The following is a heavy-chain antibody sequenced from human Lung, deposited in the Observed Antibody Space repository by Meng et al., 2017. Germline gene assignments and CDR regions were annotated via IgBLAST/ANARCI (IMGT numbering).Heavy chain of an antibody. D-gene: IGHD2-15*01. CDR3: ARDQGGAGGY. CDR1: VGSFSGYQ. CDR2: INHRGRT. J-gene: IGHJ4*02. Sequence: QVQLQQWGAGELKPSETLSLTCAVYVGSFSGYQWNWIRQSPGKGLEWIGDINHRGRTNYKPSLKSRVTISVDTSKNQFSLKLSSVTAADTAVYYCARDQGGAGGYWGQGTLVTVSS. V-gene: IGHV4-34*01.